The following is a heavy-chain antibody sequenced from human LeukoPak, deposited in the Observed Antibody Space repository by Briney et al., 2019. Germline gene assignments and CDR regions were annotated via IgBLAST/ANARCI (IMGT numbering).Heavy chain of an antibody. V-gene: IGHV3-21*01. CDR1: GFIFSNYW. J-gene: IGHJ4*02. D-gene: IGHD3-10*01. CDR3: ARGEYGSGSYHIDY. Sequence: PGGSLRLSCAASGFIFSNYWMSWVRQAPGKGLEWVSFISSTSTYIYYAGSVKGRFTISRDNAKNSLFLQMNSLRAGDTAVYYCARGEYGSGSYHIDYWGQGTLVTVSS. CDR2: ISSTSTYI.